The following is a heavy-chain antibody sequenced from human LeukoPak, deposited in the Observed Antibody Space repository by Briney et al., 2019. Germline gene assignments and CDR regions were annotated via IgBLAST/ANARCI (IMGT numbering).Heavy chain of an antibody. CDR1: GFTFGSYS. V-gene: IGHV3-21*01. CDR3: AKDRGIVVRKIAPKYFDY. CDR2: ISSSSSYI. Sequence: GSLRLSCAASGFTFGSYSMNWVRQAPGKGLEWVSSISSSSSYIYYADSVKGRFTISRDNSKNTLYLQMNSLRAEDTAVYYCAKDRGIVVRKIAPKYFDYWGQGTLVTVSS. J-gene: IGHJ4*02. D-gene: IGHD2-15*01.